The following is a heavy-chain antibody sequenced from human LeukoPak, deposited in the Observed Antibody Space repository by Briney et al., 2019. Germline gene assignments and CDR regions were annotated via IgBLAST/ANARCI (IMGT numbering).Heavy chain of an antibody. J-gene: IGHJ6*02. CDR2: IIPIFGTS. CDR1: AGTFSNYT. V-gene: IGHV1-69*06. D-gene: IGHD6-6*01. Sequence: AAVKVSRKGSAGTFSNYTNSLLRQPPAQGLEWMGVIIPIFGTSNYAQTFHGKVPITPDKSTTKAPLDLNSHSSKDTAVSSCARGLVPRYYYYGMDVWGQGTTVTVSS. CDR3: ARGLVPRYYYYGMDV.